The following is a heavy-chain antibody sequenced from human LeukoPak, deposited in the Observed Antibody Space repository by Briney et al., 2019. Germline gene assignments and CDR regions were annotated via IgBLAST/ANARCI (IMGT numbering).Heavy chain of an antibody. CDR2: INPNSGGT. J-gene: IGHJ5*02. CDR3: ATGPPYGSGSYQSWRDIDIANWFDP. V-gene: IGHV1-2*06. Sequence: ASVKVSCKASGYTFTGYYIHWVRQAPGQGLEWMGRINPNSGGTNYAQKFQGRVTMTRDTSITTAYMELSSLRSEDTAVYYCATGPPYGSGSYQSWRDIDIANWFDPWGQGTLVTVSS. CDR1: GYTFTGYY. D-gene: IGHD3-10*01.